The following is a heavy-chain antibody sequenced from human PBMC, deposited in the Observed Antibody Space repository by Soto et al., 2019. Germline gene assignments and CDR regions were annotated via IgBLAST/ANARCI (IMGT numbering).Heavy chain of an antibody. V-gene: IGHV5-10-1*01. Sequence: RASLKISCKGSGYSFTNYWINWVRQMPGKGLEWIGRIDPSDSHTNYRPSFQGHVSISADKSSSTAYLQWSSLPTSDTGMYYCARRPTDYGAGSNYYYWIGVLDRGTTVAV. CDR3: ARRPTDYGAGSNYYYWIGV. D-gene: IGHD3-10*01. CDR1: GYSFTNYW. J-gene: IGHJ6*02. CDR2: IDPSDSHT.